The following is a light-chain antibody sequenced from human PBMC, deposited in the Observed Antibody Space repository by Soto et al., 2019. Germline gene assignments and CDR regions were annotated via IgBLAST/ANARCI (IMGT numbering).Light chain of an antibody. CDR2: RAS. V-gene: IGKV1-27*01. J-gene: IGKJ5*01. CDR3: QRYNSVPIT. CDR1: QDIINY. Sequence: DIQMTQSPSSLSASVGDRVTITCRASQDIINYLAWYQQKPGTVPKLLINRASTLQSGVPSRFSGSGSGTDFTLTISSLQPEDVATYYCQRYNSVPITFGQGTRLEI.